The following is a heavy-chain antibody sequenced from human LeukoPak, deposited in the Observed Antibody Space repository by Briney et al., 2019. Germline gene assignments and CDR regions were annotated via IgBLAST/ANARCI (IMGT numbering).Heavy chain of an antibody. Sequence: ASVKVSCKASGGTFSSYAISWVRQAPGQGLEWMGGIIPIFGTANYAQKFQGRVTITADESTSTAYMELSSLRSEDTAVYYCARRGYSYEDPPWDYYYMDVWGKGTTVTVSS. J-gene: IGHJ6*03. D-gene: IGHD5-18*01. CDR1: GGTFSSYA. CDR3: ARRGYSYEDPPWDYYYMDV. CDR2: IIPIFGTA. V-gene: IGHV1-69*13.